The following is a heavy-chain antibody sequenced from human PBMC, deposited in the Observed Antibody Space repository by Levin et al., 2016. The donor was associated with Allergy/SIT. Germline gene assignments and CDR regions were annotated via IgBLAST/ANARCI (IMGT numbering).Heavy chain of an antibody. J-gene: IGHJ6*03. CDR3: ARGYCSSTSCYYDYYYYMDV. D-gene: IGHD2-2*01. CDR2: INPNSGGT. V-gene: IGHV1-2*02. CDR1: GYTFTGYY. Sequence: ASVKVSCKASGYTFTGYYMHWVRQAPGQGLEWMGWINPNSGGTNYAQKFQGRVTMTRDTSISTAYMELSRLRSDDTAVYYCARGYCSSTSCYYDYYYYMDVWGKGTTVTVSS.